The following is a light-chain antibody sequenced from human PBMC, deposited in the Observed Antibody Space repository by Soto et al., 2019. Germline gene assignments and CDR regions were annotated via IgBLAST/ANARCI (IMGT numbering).Light chain of an antibody. CDR1: QSVSSSY. J-gene: IGKJ2*01. CDR3: QQYGSSSGYT. Sequence: EIVLTQSPGTLSLSPGERATLSCRASQSVSSSYLAWYQQKPGQAPRLLIYGASSRATGNPDRFSGSGSGTDFTLTISRLEPEDFAVYYCQQYGSSSGYTFGQGTKLEIK. CDR2: GAS. V-gene: IGKV3-20*01.